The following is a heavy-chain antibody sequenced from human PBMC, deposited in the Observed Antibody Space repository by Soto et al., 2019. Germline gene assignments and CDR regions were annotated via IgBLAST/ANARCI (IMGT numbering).Heavy chain of an antibody. CDR1: GFSLSTTAEG. V-gene: IGHV2-5*02. CDR3: AHGSCSSADCYPNPYLDY. Sequence: QITLKESGPPLVKPTQTLTLTCTFSGFSLSTTAEGVGWIRQPPGKALEWLALIYWDDDERYSPSLKSRLTISKDTTKNQVVLTMTNVDPVDTAKSYCAHGSCSSADCYPNPYLDYWGQGILVTVSS. CDR2: IYWDDDE. D-gene: IGHD2-2*01. J-gene: IGHJ4*02.